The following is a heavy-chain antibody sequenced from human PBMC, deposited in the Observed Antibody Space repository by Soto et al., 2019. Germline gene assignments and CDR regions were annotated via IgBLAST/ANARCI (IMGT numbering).Heavy chain of an antibody. Sequence: SETLSPPCTVSCVSISNFYWDWIRQPPGKGLEWIGYIYYTGSTNYNPSLKGRVTISVDTTKNQFSLKLSSVTAADTAVYYCARDVAVDGYDAFDIWGQGTMVTVSS. J-gene: IGHJ3*02. CDR1: CVSISNFY. V-gene: IGHV4-59*01. CDR2: IYYTGST. D-gene: IGHD6-19*01. CDR3: ARDVAVDGYDAFDI.